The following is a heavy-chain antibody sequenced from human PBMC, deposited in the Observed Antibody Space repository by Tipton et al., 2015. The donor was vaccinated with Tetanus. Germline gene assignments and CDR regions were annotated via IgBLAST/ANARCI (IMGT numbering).Heavy chain of an antibody. CDR3: AKDIAPSGQQWLVIDY. CDR1: GFTFDDYT. J-gene: IGHJ4*02. V-gene: IGHV3-43*01. Sequence: SLRLSCAASGFTFDDYTMHWVRQAPGKGLEWVSLISWDGGSTYYADSVKGRFTISRDSSKNSLYLQMNSLRTEDTALYYCAKDIAPSGQQWLVIDYWGQGTLVTVSS. D-gene: IGHD6-19*01. CDR2: ISWDGGST.